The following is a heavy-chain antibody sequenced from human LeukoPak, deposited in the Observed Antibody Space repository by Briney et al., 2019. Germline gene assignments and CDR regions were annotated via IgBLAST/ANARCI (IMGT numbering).Heavy chain of an antibody. Sequence: PGGSLRLSCGASGFSYSSYWMHWVRQAPGKGLMWVSRVNNDGSSTTYADSVEGRFTISRDNARNTLYLQMNSLRAEDTAVYYCARSSYPDYFDYWGQGTLVTVSS. CDR1: GFSYSSYW. V-gene: IGHV3-74*01. J-gene: IGHJ4*02. CDR2: VNNDGSST. CDR3: ARSSYPDYFDY. D-gene: IGHD6-19*01.